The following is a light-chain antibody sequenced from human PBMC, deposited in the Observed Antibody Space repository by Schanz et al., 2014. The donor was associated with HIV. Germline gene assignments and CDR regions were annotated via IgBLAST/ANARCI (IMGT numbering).Light chain of an antibody. CDR1: SSDIGNYNL. V-gene: IGLV2-23*01. Sequence: QSVLTQPASVSGSPGQSIIISCTGTSSDIGNYNLVSWYQQHPGKAPKLMVYEGTQRPSGVSNRFSGSKSGNTASLTISGLQADDEADYYCSSYAGSNNLGVFGGGTKLTVL. CDR2: EGT. J-gene: IGLJ2*01. CDR3: SSYAGSNNLGV.